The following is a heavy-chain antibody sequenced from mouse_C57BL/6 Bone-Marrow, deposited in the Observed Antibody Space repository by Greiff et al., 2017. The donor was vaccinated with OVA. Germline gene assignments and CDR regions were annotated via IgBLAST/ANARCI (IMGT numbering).Heavy chain of an antibody. D-gene: IGHD2-12*01. CDR1: GFTFSSYA. J-gene: IGHJ4*01. V-gene: IGHV5-4*03. CDR3: ARVGYSYAMDY. CDR2: ISACGSYT. Sequence: EVKLLESGGGLVKPGASLKLSCAASGFTFSSYAMSWVRQTPEKRLEWVATISACGSYTYYPDNVKGRSTFTRDNASSNMYLQMSHLKSEDTAMYDCARVGYSYAMDYGGQGTSVTVSS.